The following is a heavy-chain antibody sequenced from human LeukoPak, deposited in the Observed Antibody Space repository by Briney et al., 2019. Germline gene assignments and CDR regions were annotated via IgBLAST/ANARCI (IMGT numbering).Heavy chain of an antibody. V-gene: IGHV4-61*02. J-gene: IGHJ4*02. CDR3: ARGANGWELPNYFDY. CDR2: IYTSGST. D-gene: IGHD1-26*01. CDR1: GGSISSNSYY. Sequence: SQTLSLTCTVSGGSISSNSYYWSWIRQPAGKGLEWIGRIYTSGSTNYNPSLKSRVTISVDTSKNQFSLKLSSVTAADTAVYYCARGANGWELPNYFDYWGQGTLVTVSS.